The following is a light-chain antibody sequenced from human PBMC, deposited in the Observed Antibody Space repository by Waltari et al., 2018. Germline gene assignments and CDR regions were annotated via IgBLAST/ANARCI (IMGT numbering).Light chain of an antibody. CDR3: QHYVSSLSWT. CDR1: QSVSSTY. Sequence: EVVLTQSPGTLSLSPGERAALSCRASQSVSSTYLAWYQQKPGQAPRLLIYGASSRATGIPDRFSGSWSGTDFTLTISRLEPEDFGVYYCQHYVSSLSWTFGQGTKVEVK. V-gene: IGKV3-20*01. CDR2: GAS. J-gene: IGKJ1*01.